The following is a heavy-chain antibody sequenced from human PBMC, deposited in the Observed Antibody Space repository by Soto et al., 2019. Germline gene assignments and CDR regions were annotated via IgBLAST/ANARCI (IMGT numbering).Heavy chain of an antibody. D-gene: IGHD6-6*01. Sequence: GGSLRLSCAASGFTFSISWMNWVRQAPGKGLEWVAYISSDGSETNYVDSVKGRFTISRDNAKNSLFLQMNSLRAEDTAVYYCARKPRLLDSWGQGTLVTVSS. V-gene: IGHV3-7*01. J-gene: IGHJ4*02. CDR3: ARKPRLLDS. CDR2: ISSDGSET. CDR1: GFTFSISW.